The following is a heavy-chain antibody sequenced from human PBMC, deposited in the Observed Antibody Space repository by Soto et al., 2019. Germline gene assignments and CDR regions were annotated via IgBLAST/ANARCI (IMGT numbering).Heavy chain of an antibody. D-gene: IGHD2-2*01. Sequence: QVQLVESGGGVVQPGRSLRLSCAASGFTFSSYGMHWVRQAPGKGLEWVAVISYDGSNKYYADSVKGRFTISRDNSKNTLYLQMNSLRAEDTAVYYCAKARGHFSSWPIGYWGQGTLCTVSS. V-gene: IGHV3-30*18. CDR2: ISYDGSNK. CDR3: AKARGHFSSWPIGY. CDR1: GFTFSSYG. J-gene: IGHJ4*02.